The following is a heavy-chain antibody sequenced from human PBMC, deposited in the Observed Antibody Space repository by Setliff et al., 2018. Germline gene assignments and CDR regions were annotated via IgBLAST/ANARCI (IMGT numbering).Heavy chain of an antibody. D-gene: IGHD2-2*01. CDR1: GYTFTDFG. Sequence: ASVKVSCKASGYTFTDFGINWVRQAPGQGLEWMGWISPNTGNVYSAQRFQDRITMTTDTSTSTAYMELKSLRSDDTAIYYCSRLVRYCTRTSCQRLSGDDYWGQGALVTVSS. CDR3: SRLVRYCTRTSCQRLSGDDY. V-gene: IGHV1-18*01. CDR2: ISPNTGNV. J-gene: IGHJ4*02.